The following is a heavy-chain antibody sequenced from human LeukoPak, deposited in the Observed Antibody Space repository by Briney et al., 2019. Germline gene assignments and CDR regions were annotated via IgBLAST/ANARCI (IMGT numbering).Heavy chain of an antibody. D-gene: IGHD1-26*01. CDR2: IYYSGTT. CDR3: ARWDSGSYFLDY. J-gene: IGHJ4*02. CDR1: GGSVSSYY. V-gene: IGHV4-59*02. Sequence: SETLSLNCTFSGGSVSSYYWNWIRQPPGKGLEWIGYIYYSGTTNYNPSLKSRVTISVDTSKNQFSLKLSSVTAADTAVYYCARWDSGSYFLDYWGQGTLVTVSS.